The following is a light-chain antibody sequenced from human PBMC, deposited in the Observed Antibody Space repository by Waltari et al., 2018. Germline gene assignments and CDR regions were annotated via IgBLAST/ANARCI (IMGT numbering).Light chain of an antibody. J-gene: IGLJ2*01. CDR1: SSDVGSYNY. CDR2: DVT. V-gene: IGLV2-11*01. Sequence: QSALTQPRSVSGSPGQSVPISCTGTSSDVGSYNYVSWYQQRPGKAPRLILYDVTKRPSGVPDRFSGSKSGNTASLTISGLQAEDEADFYCYSYAGSYILVFGGGTKLTVL. CDR3: YSYAGSYILV.